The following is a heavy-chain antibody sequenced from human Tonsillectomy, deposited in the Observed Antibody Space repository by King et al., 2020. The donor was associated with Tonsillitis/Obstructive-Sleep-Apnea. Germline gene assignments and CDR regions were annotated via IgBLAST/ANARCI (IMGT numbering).Heavy chain of an antibody. V-gene: IGHV4-59*01. D-gene: IGHD2-15*01. J-gene: IGHJ6*02. CDR1: GGSISSYY. CDR2: IYNSGTT. Sequence: MQLQESGPGLVKPSETLSLTCTVSGGSISSYYWSWIRQPPGKGLEWIGYIYNSGTTNYNPSLKSLITISLDTSKNQFSLKLSSVTAADTAVYYCAGDQGEVAGMDFWGQGTTVTVSS. CDR3: AGDQGEVAGMDF.